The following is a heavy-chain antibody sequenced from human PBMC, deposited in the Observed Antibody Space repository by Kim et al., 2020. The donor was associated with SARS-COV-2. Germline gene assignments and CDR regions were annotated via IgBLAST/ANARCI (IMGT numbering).Heavy chain of an antibody. Sequence: GGSLRLSCAASGFTFSRYWMTWVRQAPGKGLEWVANIKRDGSEKHYVDSVKGRFTISRDNAKNLMSLEVNSLRAEDTAVYYCARDLSYCANNISYDVFD. CDR3: ARDLSYCANNISYDVFD. J-gene: IGHJ3*02. D-gene: IGHD2-8*01. V-gene: IGHV3-7*01. CDR1: GFTFSRYW. CDR2: IKRDGSEK.